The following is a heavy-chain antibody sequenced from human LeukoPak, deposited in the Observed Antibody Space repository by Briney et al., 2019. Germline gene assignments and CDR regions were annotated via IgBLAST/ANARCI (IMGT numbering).Heavy chain of an antibody. CDR2: IKTDGSDT. J-gene: IGHJ4*02. V-gene: IGHV3-74*01. Sequence: GGSLRLSCAASGFTFSNYWMPWFRQAPGKGLVWVSRIKTDGSDTGYADSVKGRFTISRDNAKNTLYLQMNSLRADDTAVYYFSKPLGDNRDHWGQGTLVTVSS. D-gene: IGHD4-17*01. CDR1: GFTFSNYW. CDR3: SKPLGDNRDH.